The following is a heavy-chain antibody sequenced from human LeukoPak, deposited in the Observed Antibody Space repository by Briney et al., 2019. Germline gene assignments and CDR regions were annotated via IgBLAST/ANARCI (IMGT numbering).Heavy chain of an antibody. CDR1: GGSFSGYY. CDR2: IYTSGST. CDR3: ARAGYSSGWSPCYYYYYMDV. Sequence: SETLSLTCAVYGGSFSGYYWSWIRQPPGKGLEWIGYIYTSGSTNYNPSLKSRVTISVDTSKNQFSLKLSSVTAADTAVYYCARAGYSSGWSPCYYYYYMDVWGKGTTVTVSS. V-gene: IGHV4-4*08. D-gene: IGHD6-19*01. J-gene: IGHJ6*03.